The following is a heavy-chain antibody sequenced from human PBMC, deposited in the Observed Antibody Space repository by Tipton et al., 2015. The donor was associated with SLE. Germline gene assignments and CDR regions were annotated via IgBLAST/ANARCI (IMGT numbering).Heavy chain of an antibody. J-gene: IGHJ3*02. D-gene: IGHD4-17*01. Sequence: LRLSCTVSGGSISSHYWSWIRQPPGKGLEWIGYIYYSGSTNYNPSLKSRVTISVDTSKNQFSLKLSSVTAADTAVYYCARADYGDPIKSPDAFDIWGQGTMVTVSS. CDR2: IYYSGST. CDR3: ARADYGDPIKSPDAFDI. CDR1: GGSISSHY. V-gene: IGHV4-59*11.